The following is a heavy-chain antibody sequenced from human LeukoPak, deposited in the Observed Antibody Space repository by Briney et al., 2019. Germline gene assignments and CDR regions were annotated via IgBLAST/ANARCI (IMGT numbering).Heavy chain of an antibody. J-gene: IGHJ5*02. V-gene: IGHV3-23*01. CDR1: GFTFXSXA. CDR3: AKDPGALWLLYNWFDP. Sequence: GGLRLSCAASGFTFXSXAMSWVXQAPGXXXXXXXXXXXSGGSTXXXXXXXXXXXXXXDNSXXXXYXQMXSLRAEATAVYYRAKDPGALWLLYNWFDPWGQGTLVTVSS. D-gene: IGHD5-18*01. CDR2: XXXSGGST.